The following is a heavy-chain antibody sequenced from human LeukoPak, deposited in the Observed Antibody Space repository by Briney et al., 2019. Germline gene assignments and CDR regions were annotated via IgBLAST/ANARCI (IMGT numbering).Heavy chain of an antibody. CDR3: ARGDRAGEGAYYLDY. Sequence: ASVKVSCKASGGTFSSYAISWVRQAPGQGLEWMGGIIPIFGTANYAQKFQGRVTITADESTSTAYMELSSLRSEDTAVYYCARGDRAGEGAYYLDYWGQGTLVTVSS. CDR2: IIPIFGTA. CDR1: GGTFSSYA. V-gene: IGHV1-69*13. J-gene: IGHJ4*02. D-gene: IGHD3-16*01.